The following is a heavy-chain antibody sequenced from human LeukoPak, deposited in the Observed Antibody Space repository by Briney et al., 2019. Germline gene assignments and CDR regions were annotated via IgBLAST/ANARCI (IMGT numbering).Heavy chain of an antibody. CDR1: GGSFSGYY. V-gene: IGHV4-34*01. CDR2: INHSGST. Sequence: SETLSLTCAVYGGSFSGYYWSWIRQPPGKGLEWIGEINHSGSTNYNPSLKSRVTISVDTSKNQFSLKLSSVTAADTAVYYCARRKDCGGDCYHSDYWGQGTLVTVSS. CDR3: ARRKDCGGDCYHSDY. D-gene: IGHD2-21*02. J-gene: IGHJ4*02.